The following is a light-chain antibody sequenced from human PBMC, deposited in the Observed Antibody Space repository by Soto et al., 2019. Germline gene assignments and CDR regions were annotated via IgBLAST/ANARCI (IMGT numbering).Light chain of an antibody. CDR3: QQRSNWPLLT. CDR1: QSVSSY. J-gene: IGKJ4*01. CDR2: DAF. Sequence: ETVLTQPPATLSSSPRERATLSCTASQSVSSYLAWYQQKPGQAPRLLIYDAFNRATGIPARFSGSGSGTDFTLTISSVEPEYFAVFYCQQRSNWPLLTFGGGTK. V-gene: IGKV3-11*01.